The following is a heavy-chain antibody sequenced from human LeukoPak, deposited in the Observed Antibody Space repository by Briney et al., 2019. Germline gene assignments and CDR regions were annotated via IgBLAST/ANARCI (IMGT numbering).Heavy chain of an antibody. J-gene: IGHJ4*02. CDR2: VSNDGSNQ. D-gene: IGHD4-23*01. CDR1: GFTFTYYA. Sequence: PGRSLRLSCAASGFTFTYYAMHWVRQAPGKGLEWVSVVSNDGSNQDYTDSVKGRFIISRDDSKSTVYLQMNSLRAEDTAVYYCARASNDYGGNSGGAVDYWGQGTLVTVSS. CDR3: ARASNDYGGNSGGAVDY. V-gene: IGHV3-30-3*01.